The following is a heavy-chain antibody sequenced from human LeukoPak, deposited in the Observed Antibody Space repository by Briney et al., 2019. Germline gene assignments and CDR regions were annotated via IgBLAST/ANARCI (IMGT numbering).Heavy chain of an antibody. CDR3: AKAPVGPYCGGDCYSAFDY. Sequence: PGGSLRLSCAAFGFTVSSNYMSWVRQAPGKGLEWVSVIFGGGGTYYGDSVRGRFTISRDNSNNTLYLQMNSLRAEDTAVYYCAKAPVGPYCGGDCYSAFDYWGQGTLVTVSS. CDR1: GFTVSSNY. V-gene: IGHV3-66*02. CDR2: IFGGGGT. D-gene: IGHD2-21*01. J-gene: IGHJ4*02.